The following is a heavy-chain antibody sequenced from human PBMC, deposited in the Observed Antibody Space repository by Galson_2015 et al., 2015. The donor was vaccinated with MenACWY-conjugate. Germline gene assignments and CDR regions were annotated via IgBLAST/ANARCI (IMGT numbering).Heavy chain of an antibody. CDR1: GFTFRLHT. CDR3: VRDYKTVMAGDY. V-gene: IGHV3-21*01. CDR2: ISSGSGYI. Sequence: LLLSCAASGFTFRLHTLTWVRPAPGQGLEWVSSISSGSGYIYYADSVKGRFTISRDNAKNSLFLQMNSLRGEDTAMYYCVRDYKTVMAGDYWGQGTLVTVSS. D-gene: IGHD5-18*01. J-gene: IGHJ4*02.